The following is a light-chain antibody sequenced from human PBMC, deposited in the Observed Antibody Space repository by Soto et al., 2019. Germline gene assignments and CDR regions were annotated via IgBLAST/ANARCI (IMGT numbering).Light chain of an antibody. CDR3: QQSYSTPHT. J-gene: IGKJ2*01. CDR2: AAS. Sequence: DIQMTQSPSSLSASVGDRVTITCRASRSISSYLNWYQQKPGQAPKLLIYAASSLQSGVPSRFSGSGSGTDFTLTISSLQPEDFATYYCQQSYSTPHTFGQGTKLEIK. V-gene: IGKV1-39*01. CDR1: RSISSY.